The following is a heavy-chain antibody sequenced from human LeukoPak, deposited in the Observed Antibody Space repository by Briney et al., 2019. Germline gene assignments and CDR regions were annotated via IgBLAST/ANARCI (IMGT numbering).Heavy chain of an antibody. D-gene: IGHD6-19*01. V-gene: IGHV3-30*02. CDR2: IRSDGSNK. J-gene: IGHJ3*02. CDR1: GFTFGSYG. CDR3: ARDGVASSGWDPQDAFDI. Sequence: GGSLRLSCAASGFTFGSYGMHWVRQAPGKGLEWVTFIRSDGSNKYYADSVKGRFTISRDNSKNTLYLQMNTLIADDTAVYYCARDGVASSGWDPQDAFDIWGQGTMVTVSS.